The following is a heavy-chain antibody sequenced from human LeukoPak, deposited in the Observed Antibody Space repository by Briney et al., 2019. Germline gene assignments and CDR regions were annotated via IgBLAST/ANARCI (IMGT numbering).Heavy chain of an antibody. CDR1: GGTFSNYA. CDR2: IIPIFGTA. CDR3: ARVEGMYYYEAAFDY. V-gene: IGHV1-69*13. J-gene: IGHJ4*02. Sequence: ASVKVSCKASGGTFSNYAISWVRQAPGQGLEWMGGIIPIFGTANYAQKFRGRVTITADESTSTAYMELSSLRSEDTAVYYCARVEGMYYYEAAFDYWGQGTLVTVSS. D-gene: IGHD3-22*01.